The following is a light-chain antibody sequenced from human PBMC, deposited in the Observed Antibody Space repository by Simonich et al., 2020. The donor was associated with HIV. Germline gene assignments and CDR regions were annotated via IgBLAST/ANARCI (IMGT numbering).Light chain of an antibody. CDR2: KAS. CDR1: QNIDSW. Sequence: DIQMTQSPSTLSASVGDRVTITCRASQNIDSWLAWYQQQPGKAPKILIYKASSLESGVPSRFSGSGSGTEFTLTISSLQPDDFATYYCLQYNGFFLYTFGQGTKLESK. J-gene: IGKJ2*01. CDR3: LQYNGFFLYT. V-gene: IGKV1-5*03.